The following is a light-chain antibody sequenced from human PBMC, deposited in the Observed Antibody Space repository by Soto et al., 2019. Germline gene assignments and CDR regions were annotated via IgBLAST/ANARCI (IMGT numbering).Light chain of an antibody. CDR3: QQFNSYPFT. CDR2: AAS. V-gene: IGKV1-9*01. J-gene: IGKJ4*01. Sequence: DIQLTQSPSFLSASIGDRVTITCRASQGISSYLAWYQQKPGKAPKLLISAASTLQSGVPSRFSGSGSGTEFTLTISSLQPEDFATYYCQQFNSYPFTFGGGTKVEIK. CDR1: QGISSY.